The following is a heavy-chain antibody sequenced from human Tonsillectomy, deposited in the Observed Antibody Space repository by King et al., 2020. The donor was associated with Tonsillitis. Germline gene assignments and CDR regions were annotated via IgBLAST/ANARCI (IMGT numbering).Heavy chain of an antibody. Sequence: EVQLVESGGGLVQPGGSLRLSCAASGFTFSSYSVNWVRRAPGKGLEWISYIRCGGDTVYYLDSVKGRFTISRDNAKNSLYLQMNSLRAEDTAVYYCACGVIWGGFSDDAFDVWGQGTVVTVSS. CDR2: IRCGGDTV. CDR1: GFTFSSYS. D-gene: IGHD3-3*01. CDR3: ACGVIWGGFSDDAFDV. V-gene: IGHV3-48*01. J-gene: IGHJ3*01.